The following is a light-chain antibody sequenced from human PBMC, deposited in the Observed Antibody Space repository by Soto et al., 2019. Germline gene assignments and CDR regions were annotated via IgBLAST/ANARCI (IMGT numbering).Light chain of an antibody. V-gene: IGKV3-15*01. CDR1: QSVSSN. CDR3: QQYGSS. Sequence: IVMTQPPAILAVSPGEKATLSCRASQSVSSNLAWYQQKPGQAPRLLIYGASTRATGIPARFSGSGSGTDFTLTISRLEPEDFAVYYCQQYGSSFGQGTRLETK. CDR2: GAS. J-gene: IGKJ5*01.